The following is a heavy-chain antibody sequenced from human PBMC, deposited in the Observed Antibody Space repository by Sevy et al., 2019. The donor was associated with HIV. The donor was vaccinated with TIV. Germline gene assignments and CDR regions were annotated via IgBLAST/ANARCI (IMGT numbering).Heavy chain of an antibody. D-gene: IGHD3-10*01. V-gene: IGHV3-21*01. CDR2: ISYSSNYI. Sequence: GGSLRLSCTASGFSFSTYMMNWVRQAPGKGLEWVATISYSSNYIYYADSLKGRFTISRDNAKNSLFLQMNSLRAEDTAVYYCARPYGSGSWEAFDVWGQWTMVTVSS. J-gene: IGHJ3*01. CDR1: GFSFSTYM. CDR3: ARPYGSGSWEAFDV.